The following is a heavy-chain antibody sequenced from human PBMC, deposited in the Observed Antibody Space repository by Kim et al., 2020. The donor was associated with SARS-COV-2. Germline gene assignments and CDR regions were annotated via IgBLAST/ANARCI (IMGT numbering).Heavy chain of an antibody. CDR1: GGSFSGYY. J-gene: IGHJ6*02. Sequence: SETLSLTCAVYGGSFSGYYWSWIRQPPGKGLEWIGEINHSGSTNYNPSLKSRVTISVDTSKNQFSLKLSSVTAADTAVYYCARGTSVSLYYYYYGMDVWGQGTTVTVPS. V-gene: IGHV4-34*01. CDR2: INHSGST. CDR3: ARGTSVSLYYYYYGMDV.